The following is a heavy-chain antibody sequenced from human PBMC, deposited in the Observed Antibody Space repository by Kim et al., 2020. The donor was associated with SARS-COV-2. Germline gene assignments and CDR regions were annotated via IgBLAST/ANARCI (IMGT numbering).Heavy chain of an antibody. CDR3: VRVEGWELLSAFDI. J-gene: IGHJ3*02. V-gene: IGHV4-59*01. CDR1: GGSISSYY. CDR2: IYYSGST. D-gene: IGHD1-26*01. Sequence: SETLSLTCTVSGGSISSYYWSWIRQPPGKGLEWIGYIYYSGSTNYNPSLKSRVTISVDTSKNQFSLKLSSVTAADTAVYYCVRVEGWELLSAFDIWGQGTMVTVSS.